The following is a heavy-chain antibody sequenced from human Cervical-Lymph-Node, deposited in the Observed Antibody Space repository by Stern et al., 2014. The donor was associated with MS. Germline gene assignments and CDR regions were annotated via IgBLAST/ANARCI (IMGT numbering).Heavy chain of an antibody. V-gene: IGHV1-18*01. CDR1: GYTFTSYG. Sequence: VQLVESGAEMKKPGASVKVSCKVSGYTFTSYGISWVRQAPGQGLEWMGWISTYNDNTKYAQTLQGRVTMTTDTSTSTAYMELRNLRSDDTAVYYCARDSRDYGDYVDYWGQGTLVTVSS. CDR3: ARDSRDYGDYVDY. J-gene: IGHJ4*02. CDR2: ISTYNDNT. D-gene: IGHD4-17*01.